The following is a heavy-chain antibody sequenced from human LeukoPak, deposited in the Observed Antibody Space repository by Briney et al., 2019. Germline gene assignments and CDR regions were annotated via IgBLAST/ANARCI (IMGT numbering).Heavy chain of an antibody. V-gene: IGHV3-23*01. D-gene: IGHD3-9*01. CDR3: ARESALRYFDWSNYYYYYMDV. CDR2: ISGSGGST. CDR1: GFTFSSYG. J-gene: IGHJ6*03. Sequence: PGGSLRLSCAASGFTFSSYGMSWVRQAPGKGLEWVSAISGSGGSTYYADSVKGRFTISRDNAKNSLYLQMNSLRAEDTAVYYCARESALRYFDWSNYYYYYMDVWGKGTTVTISS.